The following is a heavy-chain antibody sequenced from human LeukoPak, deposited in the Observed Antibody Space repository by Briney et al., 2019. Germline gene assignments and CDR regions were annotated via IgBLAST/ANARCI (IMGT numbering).Heavy chain of an antibody. CDR2: INGDGSST. Sequence: QPGGSLRLSCAASGFTFSSHWMHWVRQAPGKGLVWVSRINGDGSSTSYADSVKGRFTISRDNAKNTMYLQMNSLRAEDTAVYFCARGPGGGSGSYYVGDYRGQGTLVTVSS. J-gene: IGHJ4*02. CDR3: ARGPGGGSGSYYVGDY. CDR1: GFTFSSHW. D-gene: IGHD3-22*01. V-gene: IGHV3-74*01.